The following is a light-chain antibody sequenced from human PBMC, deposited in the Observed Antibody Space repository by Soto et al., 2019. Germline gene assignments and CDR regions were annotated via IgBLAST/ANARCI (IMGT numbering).Light chain of an antibody. V-gene: IGKV1-12*01. CDR2: ATS. CDR3: PHNGV. CDR1: QGLSSW. Sequence: DIQMTQSPSSVSASVGDRVTITCRASQGLSSWLAWYQQKPGKAPNLLIFATSSLQSGVPSRFSGSGSGTDFTLPIRSLTPEDFETYFCPHNGVFGPGTRVEIK. J-gene: IGKJ3*01.